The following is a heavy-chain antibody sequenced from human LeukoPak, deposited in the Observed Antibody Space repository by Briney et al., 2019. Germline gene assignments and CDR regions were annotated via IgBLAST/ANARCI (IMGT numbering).Heavy chain of an antibody. V-gene: IGHV4-30-2*06. J-gene: IGHJ6*03. CDR2: IHHSGS. CDR3: ARDSSTVHMLDYYYYYMDV. CDR1: GGSISSGGYY. D-gene: IGHD4-17*01. Sequence: SETLSLTCTVSGGSISSGGYYLSWIRQSPGKGLEWIGYIHHSGSNYNPSLKSRVTISVDTSKNQFSLKLSSVTAADTAVYYCARDSSTVHMLDYYYYYMDVWGKGTTVTVSS.